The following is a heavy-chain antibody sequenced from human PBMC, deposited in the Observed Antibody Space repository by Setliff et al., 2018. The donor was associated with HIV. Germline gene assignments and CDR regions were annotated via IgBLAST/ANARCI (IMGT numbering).Heavy chain of an antibody. CDR2: IYNSAST. CDR1: GDSISTDY. D-gene: IGHD2-2*01. J-gene: IGHJ3*02. Sequence: SETLSLTCTVSGDSISTDYWTRIRQPPGKGLEWIGYIYNSASTSYNPSLKSRVTISVDTSKNQFSLKLSSVTAADTAVYYCASLYCSSTSCYDAFDIWGQGTMVTVSS. CDR3: ASLYCSSTSCYDAFDI. V-gene: IGHV4-4*09.